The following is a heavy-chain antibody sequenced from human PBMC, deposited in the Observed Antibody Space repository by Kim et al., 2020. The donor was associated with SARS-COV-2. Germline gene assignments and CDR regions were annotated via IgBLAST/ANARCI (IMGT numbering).Heavy chain of an antibody. CDR2: IRQDGTVK. CDR3: ARDKSIPSYDAFDI. J-gene: IGHJ3*02. V-gene: IGHV3-7*03. CDR1: GFTFSSFW. D-gene: IGHD3-10*01. Sequence: GGSLRLSCAASGFTFSSFWMIWVRQAPGTGLEWVANIRQDGTVKYYVDSVKGRFTVSRDNAKNSLYLQMDSLRAEDTAVYYCARDKSIPSYDAFDIWGQGTMAPVSS.